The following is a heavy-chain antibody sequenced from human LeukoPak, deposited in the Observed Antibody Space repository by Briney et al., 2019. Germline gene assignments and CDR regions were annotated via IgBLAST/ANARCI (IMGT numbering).Heavy chain of an antibody. D-gene: IGHD3-10*01. CDR3: AKDIRYGWGTSLGLDV. CDR1: GFTFNDYA. V-gene: IGHV3-9*01. CDR2: ISWNSGSI. J-gene: IGHJ6*04. Sequence: GGSLRLSCAASGFTFNDYAMHWVRQAPGKGLEWVSGISWNSGSIGYADSVKGRFTISRDNAKNSLYLQMNSLRAEDTTLYYCAKDIRYGWGTSLGLDVWGKGTTVTISS.